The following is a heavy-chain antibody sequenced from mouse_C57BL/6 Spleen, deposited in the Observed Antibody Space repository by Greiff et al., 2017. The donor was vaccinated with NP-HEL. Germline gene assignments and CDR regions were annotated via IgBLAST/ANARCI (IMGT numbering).Heavy chain of an antibody. J-gene: IGHJ2*01. CDR2: FYPGSGSI. D-gene: IGHD1-1*01. Sequence: QVQLKQSGAELVKPGASVKLSCKASGYTFTEYTIHWVKQRSGQGLEWIGWFYPGSGSIKYNEKFKDKATLTADKSSSTVYMELSRLTSEDSAVYFCARHEDSLYYYGSSYRYFDYWGQGTTLTVSS. CDR3: ARHEDSLYYYGSSYRYFDY. CDR1: GYTFTEYT. V-gene: IGHV1-62-2*01.